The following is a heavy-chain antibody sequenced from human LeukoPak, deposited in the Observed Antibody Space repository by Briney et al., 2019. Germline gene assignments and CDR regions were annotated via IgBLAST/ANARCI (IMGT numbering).Heavy chain of an antibody. D-gene: IGHD4-17*01. V-gene: IGHV3-7*01. CDR1: GFTFSSYW. Sequence: GGSLRLSCAASGFTFSSYWMSWVRQAPGKGLEWVANMNPDGSEKYFLDSVKGRFTISRDNAKNSLYLQMNSLRDEDTAVYYCATAMRDYGDYFDYWGQGTLVTVSS. J-gene: IGHJ4*02. CDR2: MNPDGSEK. CDR3: ATAMRDYGDYFDY.